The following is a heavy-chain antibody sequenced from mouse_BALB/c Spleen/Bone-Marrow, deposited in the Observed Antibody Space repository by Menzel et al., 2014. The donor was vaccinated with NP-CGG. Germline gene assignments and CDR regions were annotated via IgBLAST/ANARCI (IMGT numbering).Heavy chain of an antibody. CDR1: GYSITSDYA. J-gene: IGHJ2*01. CDR3: ARYDYDVGYFDY. Sequence: VQLQQSGPGLVKPSQSLPLTCTVTGYSITSDYAWNWIRQFPGNKLEWMGYISYSGSTSYNPSLKSRISFTRDTSKNQFFLQLNSVTTEDTATYYCARYDYDVGYFDYWGQGTTLTVSS. V-gene: IGHV3-2*02. CDR2: ISYSGST. D-gene: IGHD2-4*01.